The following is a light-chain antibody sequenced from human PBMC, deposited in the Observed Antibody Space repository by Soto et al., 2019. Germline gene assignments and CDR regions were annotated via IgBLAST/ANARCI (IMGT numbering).Light chain of an antibody. CDR3: QSYDSTLSARYV. Sequence: QLVLTQPPSVSGAPGQRVTISCTGSSSNIGAGYDVHWYQQRPGTAPKLLIFGNINRPSGVPDRFSGSKSGTSASLAITGLQAVDEGDYYCQSYDSTLSARYVFGTGTKLTVL. J-gene: IGLJ1*01. CDR1: SSNIGAGYD. V-gene: IGLV1-40*01. CDR2: GNI.